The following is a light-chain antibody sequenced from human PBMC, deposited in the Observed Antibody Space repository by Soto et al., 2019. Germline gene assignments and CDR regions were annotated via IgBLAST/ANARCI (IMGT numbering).Light chain of an antibody. CDR3: QQRSHWPLT. V-gene: IGKV3-11*01. J-gene: IGKJ4*01. CDR2: DAF. CDR1: QSIDTF. Sequence: EVVLTQSQATLSLSPGERVTLSCRASQSIDTFLAWHQHKPGQAPRLLIYDAFTRATGIPARFSGSGSGTDFTLTISSLEPEDSAIYYCQQRSHWPLTFGGETKVEIK.